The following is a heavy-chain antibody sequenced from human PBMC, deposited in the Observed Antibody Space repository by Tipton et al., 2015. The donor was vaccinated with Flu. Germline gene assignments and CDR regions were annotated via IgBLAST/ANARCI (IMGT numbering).Heavy chain of an antibody. D-gene: IGHD3-10*02. CDR3: ARLSYYDVDLKNFYFDH. CDR1: RFSVSSIVY. Sequence: TLSLTCAVSRFSVSSIVYWAWIRQPPGKGLEWLGSFYPSGTTYYNPPLKSRVTISVDTSKSQFSLLLRSVTAADTAVYYCARLSYYDVDLKNFYFDHWGQGALVTVSS. V-gene: IGHV4-38-2*01. CDR2: FYPSGTT. J-gene: IGHJ4*02.